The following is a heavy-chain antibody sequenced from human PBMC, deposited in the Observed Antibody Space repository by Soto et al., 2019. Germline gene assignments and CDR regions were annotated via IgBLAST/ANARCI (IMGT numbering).Heavy chain of an antibody. CDR1: GFIFSAHW. J-gene: IGHJ4*02. V-gene: IGHV3-74*01. Sequence: QSGGSLRLSCAASGFIFSAHWMHWVRQVPGEGLMWVARIKDDGSKPKYADFVRGRFTIFRDNAKNILYLQMNNLRVDDTALYYCVKDMSGDNGDNFDAWGQGAQVTVSS. CDR3: VKDMSGDNGDNFDA. D-gene: IGHD4-17*01. CDR2: IKDDGSKP.